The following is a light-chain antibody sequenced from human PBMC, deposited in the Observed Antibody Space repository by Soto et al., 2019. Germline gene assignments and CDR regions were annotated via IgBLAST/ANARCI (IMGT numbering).Light chain of an antibody. CDR3: QQYNSYLT. V-gene: IGKV1-5*01. Sequence: DIHMTQSPSTLSASVGDRVTITCRASQSISSWLAWYQQKPGKAPKLLIYDASSLESGVPSRFSGSGSGTEFSLTISSLQPDDLATYYCQQYNSYLTFGGGTKVDIK. CDR1: QSISSW. CDR2: DAS. J-gene: IGKJ4*01.